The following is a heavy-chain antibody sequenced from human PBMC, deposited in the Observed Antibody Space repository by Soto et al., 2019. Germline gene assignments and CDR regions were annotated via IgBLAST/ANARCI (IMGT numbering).Heavy chain of an antibody. V-gene: IGHV4-39*01. D-gene: IGHD3-3*01. Sequence: SETLSLTCTVSGGSISSSSYYWGWIRQPPGKGLEWIGSIYYSGSTYYNPSLKSRVTISVDTSKNQFSLKLSSVTAADTAVYYCASGVLRFLEWPLMDVWGQGTTVTVSS. CDR3: ASGVLRFLEWPLMDV. CDR2: IYYSGST. CDR1: GGSISSSSYY. J-gene: IGHJ6*02.